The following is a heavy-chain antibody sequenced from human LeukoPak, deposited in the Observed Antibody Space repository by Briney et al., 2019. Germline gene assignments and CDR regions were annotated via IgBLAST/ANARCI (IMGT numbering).Heavy chain of an antibody. V-gene: IGHV3-7*04. CDR1: GFTFSSYG. CDR3: AREGIVVVVAATGFDY. D-gene: IGHD2-15*01. J-gene: IGHJ4*02. Sequence: GGSLRLSCAASGFTFSSYGMHWVRQAPGKGLEWVANIKQDGSEKYYVDSVKGRFTISRDNAKNSLYLQMNSLRAEDTAVYYCAREGIVVVVAATGFDYWGQGTLVTVSS. CDR2: IKQDGSEK.